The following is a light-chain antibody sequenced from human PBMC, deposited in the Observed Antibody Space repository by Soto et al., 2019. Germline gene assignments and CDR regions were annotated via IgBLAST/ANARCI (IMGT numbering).Light chain of an antibody. CDR1: SSDIGSYNY. CDR3: SSYKSTSTPYV. V-gene: IGLV2-14*03. J-gene: IGLJ1*01. CDR2: DVT. Sequence: LTQPASVSGSPGQSITISCTGTSSDIGSYNYVSWYQQHPGKAPKLIIYDVTNRPAGISSRFSASKSGDTASLTISVLQADDEADYFCSSYKSTSTPYVFGTGTKVTVL.